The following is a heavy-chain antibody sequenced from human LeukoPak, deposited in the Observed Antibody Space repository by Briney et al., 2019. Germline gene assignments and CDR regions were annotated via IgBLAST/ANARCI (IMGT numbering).Heavy chain of an antibody. V-gene: IGHV4-39*07. CDR1: GGSISSSSYY. D-gene: IGHD3-10*01. J-gene: IGHJ3*02. CDR2: IYYSGST. Sequence: SETLSLTCTVSGGSISSSSYYWGWIRQPPGKGLEWIGSIYYSGSTYYNPSLKSRVTTSVDTSKNQFSLSLSSVTAADTAVYYCARWEVRLNAFEMWGQGTMVTVSS. CDR3: ARWEVRLNAFEM.